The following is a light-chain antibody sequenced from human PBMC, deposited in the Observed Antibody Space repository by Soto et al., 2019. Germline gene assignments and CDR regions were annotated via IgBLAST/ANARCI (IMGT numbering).Light chain of an antibody. V-gene: IGKV1-27*01. CDR3: QKYSSVPV. CDR1: QGINNY. J-gene: IGKJ3*01. Sequence: DIPMTQSPSSLSASVGVRVTITCRASQGINNYVAWYQQKPGKPPKLLIYAASTLQSGVPSRFSGSGSGTDFTLTLNSLQPEDVATYSCQKYSSVPVFGPGTKVDIK. CDR2: AAS.